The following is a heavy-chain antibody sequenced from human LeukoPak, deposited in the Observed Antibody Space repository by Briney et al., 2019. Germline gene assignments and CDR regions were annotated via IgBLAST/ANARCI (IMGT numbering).Heavy chain of an antibody. J-gene: IGHJ4*02. CDR2: INHSGST. Sequence: SETLSLTCAVYGGSFSGYFWSWICQTPGRGLEWIGEINHSGSTNYNPSLKSRVTISADTSKNQFSLKLSSVTAADTAVYYCARGGAGYDSSGPAKCYFDYWGQGTLVTVSS. CDR3: ARGGAGYDSSGPAKCYFDY. CDR1: GGSFSGYF. V-gene: IGHV4-34*01. D-gene: IGHD3-22*01.